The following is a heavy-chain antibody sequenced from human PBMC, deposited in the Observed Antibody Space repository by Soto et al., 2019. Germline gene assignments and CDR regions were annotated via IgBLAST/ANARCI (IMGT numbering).Heavy chain of an antibody. CDR2: IIPIFGTA. J-gene: IGHJ5*02. D-gene: IGHD4-17*01. Sequence: GASVKVSCKASGCTFSSYAMSWVRQAPGQGREWMGGIIPIFGTANYAQQFQGRVTIPADESTRTAYMDLSSLRSDDTAVYYCARGGAAYGGDWLDHWGQGTLVTVSS. CDR1: GCTFSSYA. CDR3: ARGGAAYGGDWLDH. V-gene: IGHV1-69*13.